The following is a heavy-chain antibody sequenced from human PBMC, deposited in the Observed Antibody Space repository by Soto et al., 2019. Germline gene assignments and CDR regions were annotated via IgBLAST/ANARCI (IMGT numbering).Heavy chain of an antibody. V-gene: IGHV1-2*02. CDR2: INPRSGGT. J-gene: IGHJ6*02. Sequence: ASVKVSCKASAYTFTSYGISWVRQAPGQGLEWMGWINPRSGGTDYAQKFRGRVTMTRDTSISTAYMEVSRLRSDDTAVYYCARTTERHLWPHYYYGMDVWGQGTTVTVSS. CDR1: AYTFTSYG. CDR3: ARTTERHLWPHYYYGMDV. D-gene: IGHD5-18*01.